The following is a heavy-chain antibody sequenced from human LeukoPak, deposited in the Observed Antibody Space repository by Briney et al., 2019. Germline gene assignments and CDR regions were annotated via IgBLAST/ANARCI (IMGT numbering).Heavy chain of an antibody. CDR3: AREGSSAQEDDY. D-gene: IGHD6-6*01. J-gene: IGHJ4*02. CDR1: GGSISSYY. CDR2: IYHSGST. V-gene: IGHV4-38-2*02. Sequence: SETLSLTCTVSGGSISSYYWGWIRQPPGKGLEWIGSIYHSGSTYYNPSLKSRVTISVDTSKNQFSLKLSSVTAADTAVYYCAREGSSAQEDDYWGQGTLVTVSS.